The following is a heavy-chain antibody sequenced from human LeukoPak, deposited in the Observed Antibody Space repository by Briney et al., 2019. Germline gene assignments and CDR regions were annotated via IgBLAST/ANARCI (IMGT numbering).Heavy chain of an antibody. Sequence: PGGSLRLSCAGSGFSFRGYWIHWVRQAPGKGLLWVSRINGDGSSPTYADSVKGRFTISRDDAKNTVYLQMNNLRAEDTAVYYCARDQYYQLLLWGQGSLVTVSP. J-gene: IGHJ4*02. CDR3: ARDQYYQLLL. D-gene: IGHD2-2*01. CDR2: INGDGSSP. V-gene: IGHV3-74*03. CDR1: GFSFRGYW.